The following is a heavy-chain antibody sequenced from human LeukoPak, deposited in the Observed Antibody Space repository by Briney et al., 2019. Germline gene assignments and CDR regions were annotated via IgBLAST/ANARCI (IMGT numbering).Heavy chain of an antibody. V-gene: IGHV3-48*04. J-gene: IGHJ6*02. D-gene: IGHD5-18*01. CDR1: GFTFSSYS. Sequence: GGSLRLSCAASGFTFSSYSMNWVRQAPGKGREWVSYISSSSSTIYYADSVKGRFTISRDNAKNSLYLQMNSLRAEDTAVYYCASRPDVDTAMVYYYYGMDVWGQGTTVTVSS. CDR2: ISSSSSTI. CDR3: ASRPDVDTAMVYYYYGMDV.